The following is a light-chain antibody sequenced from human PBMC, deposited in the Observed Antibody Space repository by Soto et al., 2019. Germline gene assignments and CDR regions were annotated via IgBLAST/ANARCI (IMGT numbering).Light chain of an antibody. V-gene: IGKV2-30*01. CDR2: QVS. CDR3: MQSTHWPYT. J-gene: IGKJ2*01. CDR1: QSPVYSDGNTY. Sequence: EVVMTQSPLSLPVTLGQPASISCRSSQSPVYSDGNTYLNWFQQRPVQSPRRIIYQVSNRNSGVPDRFSGSGSGYDFTLKISTVEAEDVVVYYCMQSTHWPYTFGQGTKLEIK.